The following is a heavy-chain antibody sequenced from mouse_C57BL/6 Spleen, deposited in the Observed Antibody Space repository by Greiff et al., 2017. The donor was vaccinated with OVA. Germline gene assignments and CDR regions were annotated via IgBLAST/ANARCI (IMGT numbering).Heavy chain of an antibody. CDR1: GFTFTDYY. CDR2: IRTKANGYTT. V-gene: IGHV7-3*01. CDR3: ARLPHSAQATRGAFAD. J-gene: IGHJ4*01. D-gene: IGHD3-2*02. Sequence: EVKLVESGGGLVQPGGSLSLSCAASGFTFTDYYMSWVRQPPGKALEWLGFIRTKANGYTTAYSASVKGRFTISRDNSQSILYLQMNALVADDSATYYDARLPHSAQATRGAFADWGQGTSVTVSS.